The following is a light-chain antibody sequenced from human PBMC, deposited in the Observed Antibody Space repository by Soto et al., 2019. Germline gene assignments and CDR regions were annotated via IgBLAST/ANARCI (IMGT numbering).Light chain of an antibody. CDR1: SSDVGGYPL. J-gene: IGLJ2*01. CDR2: EVS. CDR3: SSYAGSNIVL. V-gene: IGLV2-8*01. Sequence: QSALTQPASVSGSPGQSITISCTGTSSDVGGYPLVSWYQQHPGKAPKLMIYEVSKRPSGVPDRFSGSKSGNTASLTVSGLQAEDEADYYCSSYAGSNIVLFGGGTKLTVL.